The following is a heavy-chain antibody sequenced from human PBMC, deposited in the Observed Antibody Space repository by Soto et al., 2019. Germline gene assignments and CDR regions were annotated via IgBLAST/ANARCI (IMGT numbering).Heavy chain of an antibody. J-gene: IGHJ1*01. Sequence: SGKVSCKASGGTFSSYAISWVRQAPGQGLEWMGGIIPIFGTANYAQKFQGRVTITADESTSTAYMELSSLRSEDTAVYYCARLGSCSSTSCYKPPPTDDEYLQHWGQGPLV. CDR2: IIPIFGTA. V-gene: IGHV1-69*13. CDR3: ARLGSCSSTSCYKPPPTDDEYLQH. D-gene: IGHD2-2*02. CDR1: GGTFSSYA.